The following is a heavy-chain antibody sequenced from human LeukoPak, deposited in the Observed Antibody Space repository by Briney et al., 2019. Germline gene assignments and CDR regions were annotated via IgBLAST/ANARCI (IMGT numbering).Heavy chain of an antibody. D-gene: IGHD6-13*01. CDR3: AKDGSYSSSWYGGEY. J-gene: IGHJ4*02. CDR2: ISGSGGST. V-gene: IGHV3-23*01. Sequence: GGSLRLSCAASGFTFSSYAMSWVRQAPGKGLEWVSAISGSGGSTYYADSVKGRFTISRDNSKNTLYLQMNSLRAEDTAVYYCAKDGSYSSSWYGGEYWDQGTLVTVSS. CDR1: GFTFSSYA.